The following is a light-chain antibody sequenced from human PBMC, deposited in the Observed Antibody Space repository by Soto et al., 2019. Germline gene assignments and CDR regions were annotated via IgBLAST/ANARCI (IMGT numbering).Light chain of an antibody. CDR3: QSADSSGTYYV. CDR1: ALPKQY. J-gene: IGLJ7*01. CDR2: KDS. V-gene: IGLV3-25*02. Sequence: SYELTQPPSVSVSPGQTARITCSGDALPKQYAYWYQQKPGQAPVLVIYKDSERPSGIPERFSGSSSGTTVTLTISGVQAEDEADYYCQSADSSGTYYVFGGGTQLTVL.